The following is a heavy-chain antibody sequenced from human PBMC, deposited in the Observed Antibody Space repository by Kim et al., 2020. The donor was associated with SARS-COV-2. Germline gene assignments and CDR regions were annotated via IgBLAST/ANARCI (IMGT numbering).Heavy chain of an antibody. CDR3: ARGVGIVEKSKYYFDY. D-gene: IGHD3-22*01. CDR2: ISTSSSLI. J-gene: IGHJ4*02. V-gene: IGHV3-48*02. Sequence: GGSLRLSCAASGFTFNTYSMNWVRQAPGKGLEWVSYISTSSSLIYYTDSVKGRFTISRDNAKNSLYLQMNSLRDEDTAVYYCARGVGIVEKSKYYFDYWGQGTLVTVSS. CDR1: GFTFNTYS.